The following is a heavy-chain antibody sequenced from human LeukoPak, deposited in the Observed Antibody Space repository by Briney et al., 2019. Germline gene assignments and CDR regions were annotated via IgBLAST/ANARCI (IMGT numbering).Heavy chain of an antibody. CDR2: INWNSGSI. CDR3: AKDLTIAIAVAGILES. D-gene: IGHD6-19*01. J-gene: IGHJ4*02. CDR1: GFTFDYYA. Sequence: GGSLRLSCADSGFTFDYYAMQWVRQAPGKGREGVAAINWNSGSIGYADSVKGRFTISRDNAKSLLYLQTHSLRAEDTALYYRAKDLTIAIAVAGILESWGQGTLVTVSS. V-gene: IGHV3-9*01.